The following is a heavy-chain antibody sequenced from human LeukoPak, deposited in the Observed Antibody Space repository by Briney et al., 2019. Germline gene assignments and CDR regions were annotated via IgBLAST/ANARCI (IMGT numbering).Heavy chain of an antibody. CDR3: ARFHSYYYGMDV. Sequence: GGSLRLSCAASGFTVSSNYMSWVRQAPGKGLEWVSVIYSGGSTYYADSVKGRFTISRDNSKNTLYLQMNSLRAEDTAVYYCARFHSYYYGMDVWGQGTTVTVSS. CDR2: IYSGGST. CDR1: GFTVSSNY. V-gene: IGHV3-66*01. J-gene: IGHJ6*02.